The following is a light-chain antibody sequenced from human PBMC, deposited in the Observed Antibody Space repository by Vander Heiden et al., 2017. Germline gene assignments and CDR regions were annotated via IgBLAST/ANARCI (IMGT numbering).Light chain of an antibody. CDR3: QQRTNWPPT. CDR2: DVS. CDR1: QSVSSY. J-gene: IGKJ5*01. Sequence: EIVLTQSPATLSLSPGERATLSCRASQSVSSYFAWYQQKPGQAPRLLIYDVSNRAPGIPARFSGSGSGTDFTLTISSLEPEDFAVYYYQQRTNWPPTFGQGTRLEIK. V-gene: IGKV3-11*01.